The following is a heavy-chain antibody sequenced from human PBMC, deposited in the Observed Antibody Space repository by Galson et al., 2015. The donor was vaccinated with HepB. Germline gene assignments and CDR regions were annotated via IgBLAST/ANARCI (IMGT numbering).Heavy chain of an antibody. V-gene: IGHV3-53*01. CDR3: AKVQTSLWFGELNYYYGMDV. CDR2: IYSGGST. Sequence: SLRLSCAASGFTVSSNYMSWVRQAPGKGLEWVSVIYSGGSTYYADSVKGRFTISRDNSKNTLYLQMNSLRAEDTAVYYCAKVQTSLWFGELNYYYGMDVWGQGTTVTVSS. J-gene: IGHJ6*02. D-gene: IGHD3-10*01. CDR1: GFTVSSNY.